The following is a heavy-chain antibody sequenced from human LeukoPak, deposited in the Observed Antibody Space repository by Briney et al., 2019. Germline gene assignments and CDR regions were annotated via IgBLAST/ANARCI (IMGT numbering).Heavy chain of an antibody. J-gene: IGHJ2*01. V-gene: IGHV3-64*01. CDR3: ARDFHYGGNSYWYFDL. CDR2: ISSNGGDT. D-gene: IGHD4-23*01. Sequence: GGCLRLSWAASGFTLSNYVMHWVRQAAGKRLEYVSAISSNGGDTYDANSVKCRITISRDNSKNPLYLKMGSLGAEDVALYYCARDFHYGGNSYWYFDLWGRGTQVSVSS. CDR1: GFTLSNYV.